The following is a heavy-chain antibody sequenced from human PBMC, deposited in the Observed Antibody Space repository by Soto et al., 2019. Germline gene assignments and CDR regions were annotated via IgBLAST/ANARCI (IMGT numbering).Heavy chain of an antibody. CDR2: INTNSGGT. V-gene: IGHV1-2*04. Sequence: QVQLVQSGAEVKKPGASVKVSCKASGYTFTGYYMHWVRQAPGQGLEWMGWINTNSGGTNYAQKFQGWVTMTRDTSIITAYMELSRLRSDDTAVYYCARDPLFYCSGGSCPLNYFDYWGQGTLVTVSS. D-gene: IGHD2-15*01. CDR3: ARDPLFYCSGGSCPLNYFDY. J-gene: IGHJ4*02. CDR1: GYTFTGYY.